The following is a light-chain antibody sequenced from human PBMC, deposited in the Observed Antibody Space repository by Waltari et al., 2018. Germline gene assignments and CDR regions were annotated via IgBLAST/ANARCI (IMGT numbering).Light chain of an antibody. Sequence: DTLLPQSPGTLSLSPGERATLSCRASRTVYGDYLAWYQQKSGQAPSLLIYGVSNRATGVADRFSGSGSGTDFYLTITRLEPEDAAVYFCQHYGGFPWSFGQGTKVEIK. CDR2: GVS. V-gene: IGKV3-20*01. CDR1: RTVYGDY. CDR3: QHYGGFPWS. J-gene: IGKJ1*01.